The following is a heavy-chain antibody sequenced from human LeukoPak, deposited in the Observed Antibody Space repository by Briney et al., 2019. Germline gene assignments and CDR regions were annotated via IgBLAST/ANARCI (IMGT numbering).Heavy chain of an antibody. CDR2: IIPILGIA. J-gene: IGHJ6*02. CDR3: ARDPSSSYYYGMDV. V-gene: IGHV1-69*04. Sequence: SVKVSCKASGGTFSSYAISWVRQASGQGLEWMGRIIPILGIANYAQKFQGRVAITADKSTSTAYMELSSLRSEDTAVYYCARDPSSSYYYGMDVWGQGTTVTVSS. CDR1: GGTFSSYA. D-gene: IGHD3-10*01.